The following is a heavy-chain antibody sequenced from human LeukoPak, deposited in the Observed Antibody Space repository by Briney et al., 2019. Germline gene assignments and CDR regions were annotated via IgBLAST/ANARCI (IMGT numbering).Heavy chain of an antibody. J-gene: IGHJ4*02. V-gene: IGHV1-18*01. CDR3: ASAYYDFWSGYYRLDY. Sequence: ASVKVSCKASGYTFTSYGISWVRQAPGQGLEWMGWISAYNGNTNYAQKLQGRVTMTTDTSTSTAYMELRSPRSDDTAVYYCASAYYDFWSGYYRLDYWGQGTLVTVSS. CDR2: ISAYNGNT. CDR1: GYTFTSYG. D-gene: IGHD3-3*01.